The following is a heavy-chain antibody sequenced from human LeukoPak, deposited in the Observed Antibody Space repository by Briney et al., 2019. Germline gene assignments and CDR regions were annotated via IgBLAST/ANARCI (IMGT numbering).Heavy chain of an antibody. D-gene: IGHD2-21*02. J-gene: IGHJ1*01. V-gene: IGHV3-30*18. CDR2: ISYDGSNK. Sequence: PGGSLRLSCATSGFTFSIYGMHWVRQAPGKGLEWVAVISYDGSNKYYADSVKGRFTISRDNSKNTLYLQMNSLRAEDTAVYYCAKDRRTGVVVTGDFQHWGQGTLVTVSS. CDR3: AKDRRTGVVVTGDFQH. CDR1: GFTFSIYG.